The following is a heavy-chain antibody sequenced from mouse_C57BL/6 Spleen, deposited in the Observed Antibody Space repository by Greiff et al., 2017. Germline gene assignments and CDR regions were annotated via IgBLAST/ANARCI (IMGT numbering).Heavy chain of an antibody. CDR2: ISSGSSTI. Sequence: EVQGVESGGGLVKPGGSLKLSCAASGFTFSDYGIHWVRQAPEKGLEWVAYISSGSSTIYYADTVKGRFTISRDNAKNTLFLQMTSLRSEDTAMYYCAKLGGGDYWGQGTTLTVSS. CDR3: AKLGGGDY. D-gene: IGHD4-1*01. V-gene: IGHV5-17*01. J-gene: IGHJ2*01. CDR1: GFTFSDYG.